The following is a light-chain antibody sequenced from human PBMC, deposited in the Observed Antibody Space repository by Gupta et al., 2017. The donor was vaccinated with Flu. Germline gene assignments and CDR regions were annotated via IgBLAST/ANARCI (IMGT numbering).Light chain of an antibody. V-gene: IGKV1-39*01. J-gene: IGKJ3*01. CDR3: QQAYSTPLT. Sequence: PFSLSASVGDRVTITCRASQSILTYLNWYQQRPGQAPRLLIYASSTLQSGVPSRFGGTGSGTAFTLTISSLQPEDFATYYCQQAYSTPLTFGPGTKVHFK. CDR1: QSILTY. CDR2: ASS.